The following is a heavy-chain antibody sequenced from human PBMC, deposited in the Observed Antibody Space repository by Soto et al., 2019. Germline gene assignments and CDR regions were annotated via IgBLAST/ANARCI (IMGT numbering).Heavy chain of an antibody. CDR1: GYTFTSNG. Sequence: GASVKVSCKTSGYTFTSNGISWVRQAPGHGLEWMGWISAYNGNTNYAQKFQGRVTMTRDTSTSTAYMELRSLRAEDTAVYYCARGPIVVVPAAISHWGQGTLVTVSS. CDR3: ARGPIVVVPAAISH. D-gene: IGHD2-2*01. CDR2: ISAYNGNT. J-gene: IGHJ4*02. V-gene: IGHV1-18*01.